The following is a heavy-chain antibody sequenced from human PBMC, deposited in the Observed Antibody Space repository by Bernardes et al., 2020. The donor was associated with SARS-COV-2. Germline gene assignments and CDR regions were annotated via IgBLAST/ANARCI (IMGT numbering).Heavy chain of an antibody. CDR1: GYAFCSYV. Sequence: ASVKFSCKASGYAFCSYVISLALQPPGQVLEWMGWISVFNCDTIYIQKIQDRVTLTTDTSTSTAYMDLRDLRSDDTAVYFCAREVMVRISDTYRNGMDLWGKGTTGTVS. CDR3: AREVMVRISDTYRNGMDL. CDR2: ISVFNCDT. J-gene: IGHJ6*04. D-gene: IGHD3-10*01. V-gene: IGHV1-18*01.